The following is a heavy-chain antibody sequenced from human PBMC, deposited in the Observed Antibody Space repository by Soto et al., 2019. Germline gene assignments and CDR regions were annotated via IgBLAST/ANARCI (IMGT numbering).Heavy chain of an antibody. D-gene: IGHD3-10*01. J-gene: IGHJ6*02. CDR1: GFTFSSYA. V-gene: IGHV3-30-3*01. CDR3: ARERGTYYYGSGSYYRSYYYYGMDV. CDR2: ISYDGSNK. Sequence: QVQLVESGGGVVQPGRSLRLSCAASGFTFSSYAMHWVRQAPGKGLEWVAVISYDGSNKYYADSVKGRFTISRDNSKNTLYLQMYSLRAEDTAVYYCARERGTYYYGSGSYYRSYYYYGMDVWGQGTTVTVSS.